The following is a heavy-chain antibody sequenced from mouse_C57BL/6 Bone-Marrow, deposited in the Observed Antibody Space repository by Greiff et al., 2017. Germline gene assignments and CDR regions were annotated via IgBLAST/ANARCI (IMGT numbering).Heavy chain of an antibody. Sequence: VKLMESGAELVRPGASVTLSCKASGYTFTDYEMHWVKQTPVHGLEWIGAIDPETGGTAYNQKFKGKAILTADKSSSTAYMELRSLTSEDSAVYYCTRGSFYPYWYFDVWGTGTTVTVSS. D-gene: IGHD2-1*01. J-gene: IGHJ1*03. CDR1: GYTFTDYE. CDR2: IDPETGGT. V-gene: IGHV1-15*01. CDR3: TRGSFYPYWYFDV.